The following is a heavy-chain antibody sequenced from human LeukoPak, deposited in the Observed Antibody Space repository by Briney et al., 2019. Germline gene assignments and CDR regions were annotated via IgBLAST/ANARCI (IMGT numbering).Heavy chain of an antibody. J-gene: IGHJ4*02. Sequence: GGSLRLSCAASGFNFSSYIMNWVRQAPGKGLEWVSCISSSSSHIYYADSVKGRFTISRDNAKNSLYVQMNSLRAEDTAVYYCVTDGADYYDSTGYPIYFDYWGQGTLVTVSS. CDR2: ISSSSSHI. CDR1: GFNFSSYI. V-gene: IGHV3-21*01. D-gene: IGHD3-22*01. CDR3: VTDGADYYDSTGYPIYFDY.